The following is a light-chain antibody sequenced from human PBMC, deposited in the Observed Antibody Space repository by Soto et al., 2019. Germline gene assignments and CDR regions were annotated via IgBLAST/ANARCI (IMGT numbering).Light chain of an antibody. CDR3: QYYGTSPKP. CDR2: GAS. Sequence: EIVLTQSPGTLSLSPGERATLSCRASQSVSSSYLAWYQQKPGQAPRLLILGASSRATGIPGRSSGSGSGTYSTLTISRLEPDDLAVYCWQYYGTSPKPFGQGTKVDIK. V-gene: IGKV3-20*01. CDR1: QSVSSSY. J-gene: IGKJ1*01.